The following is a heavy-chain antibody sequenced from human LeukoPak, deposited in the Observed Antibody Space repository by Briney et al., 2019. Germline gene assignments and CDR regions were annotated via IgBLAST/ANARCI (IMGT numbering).Heavy chain of an antibody. CDR3: AKDRGWIGGSLANFDS. CDR1: GFTFSDYY. CDR2: IAGSDGRS. V-gene: IGHV3-23*01. D-gene: IGHD3-10*01. Sequence: PGGSLRLSCAASGFTFSDYYMSWVRQAPGKGLEWVSAIAGSDGRSYYADSVKGRFSISRDNSRNTLYVQMNSLRAEDTAVYYCAKDRGWIGGSLANFDSWGQGTLVTVSS. J-gene: IGHJ4*02.